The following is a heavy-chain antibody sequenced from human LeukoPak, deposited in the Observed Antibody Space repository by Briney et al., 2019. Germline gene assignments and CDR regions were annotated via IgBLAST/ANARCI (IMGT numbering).Heavy chain of an antibody. V-gene: IGHV4-61*02. CDR1: GGSISSGSYY. J-gene: IGHJ6*02. CDR2: IYTSGST. Sequence: PSQTLSLTCTVSGGSISSGSYYWSWIRQPAGKGLEWIGRIYTSGSTNYNPSLKSRVTISVDTSKNQFSLKLSSVTAADTAVYYCARAALGLWSTGRKSSYYYYGMDVWDQGTTVTVSS. CDR3: ARAALGLWSTGRKSSYYYYGMDV. D-gene: IGHD2-8*02.